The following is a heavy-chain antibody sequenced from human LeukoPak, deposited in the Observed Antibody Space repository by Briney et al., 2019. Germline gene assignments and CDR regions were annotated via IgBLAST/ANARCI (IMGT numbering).Heavy chain of an antibody. J-gene: IGHJ4*02. Sequence: SETLSLTCTVSGGSISDYYWSWIRQPPGKGLEWIGYIYYSGSSYHSGSTNYNPSLKSRVTISVEASENQFSLKLSSVTAADTAVYYCARDRVHFDFWGQGTLLTVSP. CDR3: ARDRVHFDF. CDR1: GGSISDYY. V-gene: IGHV4-59*01. CDR2: IYYSGSSYHSGST.